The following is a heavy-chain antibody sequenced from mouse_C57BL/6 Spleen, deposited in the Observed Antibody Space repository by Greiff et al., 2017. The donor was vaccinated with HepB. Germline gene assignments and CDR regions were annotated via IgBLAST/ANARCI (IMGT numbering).Heavy chain of an antibody. CDR2: IYPGNSDT. Sequence: EVQLQQSGTVLARPGASVKMSCKTSGYTFTSYWMHWVNQRPGQGLEWIGAIYPGNSDTGYNQKFKGKAKLTAVTSASTAYMELSSLTNEDSAVYYCTRGGYDYDWFAYWGQGTLVTVSA. V-gene: IGHV1-5*01. J-gene: IGHJ3*01. D-gene: IGHD2-4*01. CDR3: TRGGYDYDWFAY. CDR1: GYTFTSYW.